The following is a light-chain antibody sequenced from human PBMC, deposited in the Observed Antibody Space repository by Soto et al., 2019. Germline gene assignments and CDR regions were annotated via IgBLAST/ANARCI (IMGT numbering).Light chain of an antibody. CDR3: QQSYSTYT. V-gene: IGKV1-39*01. Sequence: DIQMTQSPSSLSASVGDRVTITCRASQSISSYLNWYQQKPRKAPKLLIYAASRLQSGVPSRFSGSGSGTDFTLTISILQPEDFATYYCQQSYSTYTSDQGTKLEIK. J-gene: IGKJ2*01. CDR1: QSISSY. CDR2: AAS.